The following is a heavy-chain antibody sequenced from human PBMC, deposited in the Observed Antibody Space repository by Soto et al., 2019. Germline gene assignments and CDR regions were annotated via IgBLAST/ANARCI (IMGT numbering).Heavy chain of an antibody. V-gene: IGHV4-31*03. CDR2: IYYSGST. CDR1: GGSIRSGGYY. D-gene: IGHD6-6*01. Sequence: QVQLQESGPGLVKPSQTLSLPCTVSGGSIRSGGYYWSWIRQHPGKGLEWIGYIYYSGSTYYNPSLKSRVTISVDTSKNQFSLKLSSVTAADTAVYYCARDGIAARPRGYFDYWGQGTLVTVSS. CDR3: ARDGIAARPRGYFDY. J-gene: IGHJ4*02.